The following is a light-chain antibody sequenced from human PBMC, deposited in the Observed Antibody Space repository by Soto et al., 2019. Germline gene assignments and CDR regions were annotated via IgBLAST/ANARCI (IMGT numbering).Light chain of an antibody. CDR3: SSYTSSSIGV. CDR1: SSDVGGYNY. CDR2: DVS. Sequence: QSALTQPASVSGSPGQSITTSCTGTSSDVGGYNYVSWYQQHPGKAPKLMIYDVSNRPSGVSNRFSGSKSGNTASLTISGLQAEDEADYYCSSYTSSSIGVFGGGTQLTVL. J-gene: IGLJ3*02. V-gene: IGLV2-14*01.